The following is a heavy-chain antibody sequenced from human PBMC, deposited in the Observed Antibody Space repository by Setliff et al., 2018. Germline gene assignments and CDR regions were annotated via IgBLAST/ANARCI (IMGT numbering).Heavy chain of an antibody. Sequence: SETLSLTCTVSGDSINSYPYYWGWIRQPPGKGLEWIGNIYYTGITYYNPSLKSRVTISVDTSKNHFSLKLTSVTAADSAVYFCARVSGGPDYWGQGTLVTVLL. J-gene: IGHJ4*02. CDR3: ARVSGGPDY. V-gene: IGHV4-39*07. D-gene: IGHD3-10*01. CDR1: GDSINSYPYY. CDR2: IYYTGIT.